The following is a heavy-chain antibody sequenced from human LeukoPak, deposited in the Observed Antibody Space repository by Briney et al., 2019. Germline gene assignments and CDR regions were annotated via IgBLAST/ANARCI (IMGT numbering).Heavy chain of an antibody. CDR2: IWYDGSNK. Sequence: GGSLRLSCAASGLTFSSYGMHWVRQAPGKGLEWVAVIWYDGSNKYYADSVKGRFTISRDNSKNTLYLQMNSLRAEDTAVYYCARELDGSYSYFDYWGQGTLVTVSS. CDR1: GLTFSSYG. V-gene: IGHV3-33*01. J-gene: IGHJ4*02. CDR3: ARELDGSYSYFDY. D-gene: IGHD1-26*01.